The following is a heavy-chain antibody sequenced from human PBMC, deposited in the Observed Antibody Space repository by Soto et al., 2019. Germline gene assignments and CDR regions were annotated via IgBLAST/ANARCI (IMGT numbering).Heavy chain of an antibody. D-gene: IGHD2-15*01. V-gene: IGHV2-5*02. CDR3: ARLVVAGITYYVDS. CDR2: IYWDDDK. Sequence: QITLKESGPTLVKPTQTLTLTCTFAGFSLSSSGVGVGWIRQPPGKALEWLTFIYWDDDKRYSPSLKSRLTITKDTSKNQVVLTLTNMDPVDTATYSCARLVVAGITYYVDSWGQGTLLTVSS. CDR1: GFSLSSSGVG. J-gene: IGHJ4*02.